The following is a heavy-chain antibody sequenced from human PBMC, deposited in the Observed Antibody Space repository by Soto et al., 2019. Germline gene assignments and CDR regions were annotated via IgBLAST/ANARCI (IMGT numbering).Heavy chain of an antibody. CDR3: ARAHLQGFIVLAVVGHFDY. V-gene: IGHV4-34*01. Sequence: SETLSLTCTFYVGSFSVYSWSWIRQPPGKGLEWIGAINKSGNANYNPSLKSRVTISVDTSKNQFSLKLSSVTAADTAVYYCARAHLQGFIVLAVVGHFDYWGQGALVTVS. J-gene: IGHJ4*02. CDR2: INKSGNA. D-gene: IGHD2-15*01. CDR1: VGSFSVYS.